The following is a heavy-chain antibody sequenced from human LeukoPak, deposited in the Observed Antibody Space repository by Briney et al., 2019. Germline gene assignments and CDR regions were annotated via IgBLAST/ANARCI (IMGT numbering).Heavy chain of an antibody. V-gene: IGHV1-69*05. CDR2: IIPIFGTA. CDR1: GGTFSSYA. Sequence: SVKVSCKASGGTFSSYAISWVRQAPGQGLEWMGGIIPIFGTANYAQKFQGRVTITTDESTSTAYTELSSLRSEDTAVYYCARDRGRWLHSSYNWFDPWGQGTLVTVSS. D-gene: IGHD5-24*01. CDR3: ARDRGRWLHSSYNWFDP. J-gene: IGHJ5*02.